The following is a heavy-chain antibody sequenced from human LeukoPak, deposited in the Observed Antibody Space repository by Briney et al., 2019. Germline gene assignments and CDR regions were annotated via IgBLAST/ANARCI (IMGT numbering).Heavy chain of an antibody. CDR3: ARVVRGTTVTYYYYYYMDV. D-gene: IGHD4-17*01. Sequence: SETLSLTYTVSGGSISSHYWSWIRQPPGKGLEWIGYIYYSGSTNYNPSLKSRVTISVDTPKNQFSLKLSSVTAAVTAVYYCARVVRGTTVTYYYYYYMDVWGKGTTVTVSS. J-gene: IGHJ6*03. CDR2: IYYSGST. V-gene: IGHV4-59*11. CDR1: GGSISSHY.